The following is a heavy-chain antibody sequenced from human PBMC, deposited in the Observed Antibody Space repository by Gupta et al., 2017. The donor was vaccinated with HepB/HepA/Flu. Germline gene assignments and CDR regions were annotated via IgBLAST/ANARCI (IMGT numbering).Heavy chain of an antibody. V-gene: IGHV1-69*04. D-gene: IGHD3-10*01. CDR3: ARDTRYYYGSALDP. CDR1: GGTFSSYA. Sequence: VKVSCKASGGTFSSYAISWVRQAPGQGLEWMGRIIPILGIANYAQKFQGRVTITADKSTSTAYMELSSLRSEDTAVYYCARDTRYYYGSALDPWGQGTLVTVSS. J-gene: IGHJ5*02. CDR2: IIPILGIA.